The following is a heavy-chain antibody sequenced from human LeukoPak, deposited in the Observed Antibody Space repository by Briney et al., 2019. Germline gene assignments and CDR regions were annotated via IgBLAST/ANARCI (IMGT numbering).Heavy chain of an antibody. V-gene: IGHV3-23*01. J-gene: IGHJ4*02. CDR1: GFTFSSYA. Sequence: GGSLRLSCAASGFTFSSYAMSWVRQAPGKGLEWVSAISGSGGSTYYADSVKGRFTISRDNSKNTLYLQMNSLRAEDTAVYYCAKDSSYYYDSSSDYWAREPWSPSPQ. D-gene: IGHD3-22*01. CDR2: ISGSGGST. CDR3: AKDSSYYYDSSSDY.